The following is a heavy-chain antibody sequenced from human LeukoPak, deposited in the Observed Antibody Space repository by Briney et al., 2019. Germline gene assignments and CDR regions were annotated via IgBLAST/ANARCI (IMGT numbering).Heavy chain of an antibody. CDR1: GFTFSSYS. J-gene: IGHJ4*02. D-gene: IGHD6-13*01. Sequence: GGSLRLSCAASGFTFSSYSMNWVRQAPGKGLEWVSYISSSSSTIYYADSVKGRFTISRDNAKNSLYLQMNSLRDEDTAVYYCARGRYSSSWDIFDYWGQGTLVTVSS. V-gene: IGHV3-48*02. CDR3: ARGRYSSSWDIFDY. CDR2: ISSSSSTI.